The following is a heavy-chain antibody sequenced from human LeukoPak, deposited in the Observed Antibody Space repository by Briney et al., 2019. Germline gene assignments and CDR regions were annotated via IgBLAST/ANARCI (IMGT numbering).Heavy chain of an antibody. CDR1: GGSINGYY. J-gene: IGHJ4*02. Sequence: KPSETLSLTCTVSGGSINGYYWSWIRQPPGKGLEWIGYIYSSGSTNYNPSLKSRVTITIDTSKNQFSLRLTSVTAADTAVYYCARVAPTRGFASSGYYPLDYWGQGSLVNVSS. CDR3: ARVAPTRGFASSGYYPLDY. V-gene: IGHV4-59*01. CDR2: IYSSGST. D-gene: IGHD3-22*01.